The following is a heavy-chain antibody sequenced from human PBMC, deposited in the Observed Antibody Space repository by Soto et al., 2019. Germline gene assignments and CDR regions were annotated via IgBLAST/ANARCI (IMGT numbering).Heavy chain of an antibody. V-gene: IGHV3-23*01. D-gene: IGHD3-9*01. Sequence: EVKLLESGGGLAQPGGSLRLSCTASGFTFSNFAMSWVRQAPGRGLQWLSGISGAGGATYYADSAKGRFTISRDNANNTLFLDINGLRAEDTAVYYCARDWQPFQPYYFDHWGQGILVTVTS. J-gene: IGHJ4*02. CDR1: GFTFSNFA. CDR2: ISGAGGAT. CDR3: ARDWQPFQPYYFDH.